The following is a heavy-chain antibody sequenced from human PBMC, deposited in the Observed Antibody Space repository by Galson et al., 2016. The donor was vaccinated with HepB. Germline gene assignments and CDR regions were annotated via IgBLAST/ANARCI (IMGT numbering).Heavy chain of an antibody. J-gene: IGHJ5*01. CDR2: LSGSGGST. CDR1: GFTFSSHA. Sequence: SLRLSCAASGFTFSSHAMSWARQAPGRGLEWVSCLSGSGGSTYYADSVKGRFTISRDNSKNTLYLQMNSLRAEDTAIYYCARDPSWYTSGWYDFWGQGTLVTVSS. D-gene: IGHD6-19*01. V-gene: IGHV3-23*01. CDR3: ARDPSWYTSGWYDF.